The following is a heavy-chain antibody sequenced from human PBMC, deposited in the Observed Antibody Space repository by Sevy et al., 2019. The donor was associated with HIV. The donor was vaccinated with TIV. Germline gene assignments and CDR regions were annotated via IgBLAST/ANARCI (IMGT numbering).Heavy chain of an antibody. D-gene: IGHD2-8*01. V-gene: IGHV3-30*18. CDR3: AKWGCTNGVCFASDY. CDR1: GFTFSSYG. CDR2: ISYDGSNK. Sequence: GGSLRLSCAASGFTFSSYGMHWVRQAPGKGLEWVAVISYDGSNKYYADSVKGRFTISRDNSKNTLYLQMNSLRAEETALYYCAKWGCTNGVCFASDYWGQGTLVTVSS. J-gene: IGHJ4*02.